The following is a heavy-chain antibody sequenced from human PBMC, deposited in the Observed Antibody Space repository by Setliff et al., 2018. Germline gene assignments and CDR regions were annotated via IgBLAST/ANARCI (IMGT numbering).Heavy chain of an antibody. CDR3: ARLVGVRGRLFDP. Sequence: PSETLSLTCAVSGYSISSGYYWGWIRQPPGKGLEWIGSIYHSGSTYYNPSLKSRVTISVDTSKNQFSLKLSSVTAADTAVYYCARLVGVRGRLFDPWGQGTLVTVSS. D-gene: IGHD3-10*01. J-gene: IGHJ5*02. CDR1: GYSISSGYY. V-gene: IGHV4-38-2*01. CDR2: IYHSGST.